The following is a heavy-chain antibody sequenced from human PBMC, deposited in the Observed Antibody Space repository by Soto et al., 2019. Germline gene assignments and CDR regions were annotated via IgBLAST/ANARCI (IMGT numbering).Heavy chain of an antibody. D-gene: IGHD5-12*01. V-gene: IGHV3-30*18. CDR2: ISYDGSNK. CDR3: AKVVHTATIISYFDY. Sequence: PGGSLRLSCAASGFTFSSYGMHWVRQAPGKGLEWVAVISYDGSNKYYADSVKGRFTISRDNSKNTLYLQMNSLRAEDTAVYYCAKVVHTATIISYFDYWGQGTLVTVSS. CDR1: GFTFSSYG. J-gene: IGHJ4*02.